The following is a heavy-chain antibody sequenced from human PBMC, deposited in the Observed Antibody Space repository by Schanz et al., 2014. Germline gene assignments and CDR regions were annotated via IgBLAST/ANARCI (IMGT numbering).Heavy chain of an antibody. CDR3: ARVKYCTITRCYRTETEGIYYMDV. CDR1: GFSFTTYA. CDR2: ISSGGGST. D-gene: IGHD2-2*01. J-gene: IGHJ6*03. Sequence: VQLVESGGGLVQPGGSLRLSCEASGFSFTTYAMSWVRQAPGKGLEWVSSISSGGGSTYYADSVKGRFTISRDNSKNTLYLQMKSLRAEDTAVYYCARVKYCTITRCYRTETEGIYYMDVWGKGTTVTVSS. V-gene: IGHV3-23*04.